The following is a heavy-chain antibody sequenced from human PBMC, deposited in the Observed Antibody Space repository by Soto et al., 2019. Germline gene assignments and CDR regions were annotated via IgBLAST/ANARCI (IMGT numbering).Heavy chain of an antibody. CDR3: GSVGYCSSTNCLFYYYHYGMDV. CDR1: GGTFSSHA. J-gene: IGHJ6*02. CDR2: IIPIFGTT. V-gene: IGHV1-69*13. D-gene: IGHD2-2*03. Sequence: RASVKVSCKASGGTFSSHAISWVRQAPGRGLEWMGGIIPIFGTTSYAQNFRARVTITADESTSTAYMELSSLTSEDTAVYYCGSVGYCSSTNCLFYYYHYGMDVWGQGTTVTVSS.